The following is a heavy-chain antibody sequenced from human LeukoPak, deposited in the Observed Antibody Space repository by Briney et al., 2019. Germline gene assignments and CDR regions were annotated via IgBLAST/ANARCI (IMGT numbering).Heavy chain of an antibody. CDR3: DKEGAEFRGYLDV. CDR1: GFTFSRLG. D-gene: IGHD3-16*01. CDR2: IHNDGTMG. J-gene: IGHJ6*03. Sequence: PGESLRLSCATSGFTFSRLGMQWVRQAPGKGLEWVAVIHNDGTMGQYADSVKGRFTISKDFSQDTLYLQMNSLRDDDTAVYYCDKEGAEFRGYLDVWGKGTTVTVSS. V-gene: IGHV3-30*02.